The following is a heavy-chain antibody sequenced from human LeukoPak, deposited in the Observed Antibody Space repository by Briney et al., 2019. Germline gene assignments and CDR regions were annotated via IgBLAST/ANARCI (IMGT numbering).Heavy chain of an antibody. J-gene: IGHJ4*02. CDR1: GGTFSSYA. Sequence: ASVKVSCKASGGTFSSYAISWVRQAPGQGLEWMGGIIPIFGTANYAQKFQGRVTMTRDTFTGTVYMELSSLTSDDTAVYYCARGLGSGSYYGSWGQGTLVTVSS. D-gene: IGHD3-10*01. CDR3: ARGLGSGSYYGS. V-gene: IGHV1-69*05. CDR2: IIPIFGTA.